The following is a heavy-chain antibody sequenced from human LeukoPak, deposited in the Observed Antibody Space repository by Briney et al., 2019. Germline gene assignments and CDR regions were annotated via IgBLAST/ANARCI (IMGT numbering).Heavy chain of an antibody. D-gene: IGHD5-12*01. CDR3: ATKQWLAPPPDS. CDR1: GFTFSKYW. CDR2: INTDRTVT. J-gene: IGHJ4*02. V-gene: IGHV3-74*01. Sequence: GGSLRLSCAASGFTFSKYWMLWVRQAPGKGLESVSRINTDRTVTTYADSVKGRFTVSRDNTDNTMFLQMNSVRDEDTAVYYCATKQWLAPPPDSWGQGTPVTVSS.